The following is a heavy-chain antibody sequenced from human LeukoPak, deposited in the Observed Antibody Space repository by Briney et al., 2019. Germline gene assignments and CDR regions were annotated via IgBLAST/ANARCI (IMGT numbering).Heavy chain of an antibody. CDR3: AKANYYDSSGYFFY. CDR1: GFTFSSYG. J-gene: IGHJ4*02. CDR2: IRYDGSNK. V-gene: IGHV3-30*02. Sequence: GGSLRLSCAASGFTFSSYGMHWVRQAPGKGLEWVAFIRYDGSNKYYADSVKGRFTISRDNSKNTLYLQMNSLRAEDTAVYYCAKANYYDSSGYFFYWGQGTLVTVSS. D-gene: IGHD3-22*01.